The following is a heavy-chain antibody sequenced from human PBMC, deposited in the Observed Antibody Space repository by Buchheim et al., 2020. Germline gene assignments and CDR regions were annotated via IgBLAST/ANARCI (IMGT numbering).Heavy chain of an antibody. CDR2: INSDGSTT. CDR3: ARDRSYALDV. V-gene: IGHV3-74*03. CDR1: GFDFSNSW. J-gene: IGHJ6*02. Sequence: EVQLVESGGGLVQPGGSLRLSCAASGFDFSNSWMHWVRQAPGKGLVWVSHINSDGSTTMYADSVKGRFTISRDNAKNTVYLEMNSLRVEDTAVYYCARDRSYALDVWGQGTT.